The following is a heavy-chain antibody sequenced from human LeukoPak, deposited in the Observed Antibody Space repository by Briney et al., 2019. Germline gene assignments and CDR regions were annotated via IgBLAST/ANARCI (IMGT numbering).Heavy chain of an antibody. CDR2: ISGSGGST. J-gene: IGHJ5*02. CDR3: AKVPPLSRCISAAACWFDP. CDR1: GFTFSSYA. V-gene: IGHV3-23*01. D-gene: IGHD6-13*01. Sequence: PGGSLRLSCAASGFTFSSYAMSWVRQAPGKGLEWVSAISGSGGSTYYADSVKGRFTISRDNSKNTLYLQMNSLRAEDTAVYYCAKVPPLSRCISAAACWFDPWGQGTLVTVSS.